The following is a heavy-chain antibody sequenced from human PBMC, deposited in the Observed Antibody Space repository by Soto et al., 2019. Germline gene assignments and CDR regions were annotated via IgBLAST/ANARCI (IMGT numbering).Heavy chain of an antibody. Sequence: QVQLQESGPGLVKPSETLSLTCTVSGGSVSSGSYYWSWIRQPPGKGLEWIGYIYYSGSTNYNPALETRVTISVDTSQNPCSLKLSSVTAAETAVYYCARGIGGWYQGRYYYGMDVWGQGTTVTVSS. CDR1: GGSVSSGSYY. V-gene: IGHV4-61*01. D-gene: IGHD6-19*01. CDR3: ARGIGGWYQGRYYYGMDV. J-gene: IGHJ6*02. CDR2: IYYSGST.